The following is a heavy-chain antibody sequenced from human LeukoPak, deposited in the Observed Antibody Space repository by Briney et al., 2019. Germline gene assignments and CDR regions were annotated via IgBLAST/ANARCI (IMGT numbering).Heavy chain of an antibody. D-gene: IGHD3-22*01. V-gene: IGHV1-8*01. CDR1: GYTFTSYD. CDR3: ATYYLDSSGYYKYFQH. CDR2: MNPNSGNT. J-gene: IGHJ1*01. Sequence: ASVKVSCKASGYTFTSYDINWVRQATGQGLEWMGWMNPNSGNTGYAQKFQGRVTMTRNTSISTAYMELSSLRSEDTAVYYCATYYLDSSGYYKYFQHWGQGTLVTVSS.